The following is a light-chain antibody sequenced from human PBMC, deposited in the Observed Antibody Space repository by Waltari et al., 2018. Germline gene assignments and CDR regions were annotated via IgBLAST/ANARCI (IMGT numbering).Light chain of an antibody. CDR1: SSDVGGYNY. V-gene: IGLV2-14*01. Sequence: QSALTQPAPVSGSPGQSITISCTGTSSDVGGYNYVSWYQQHPGKAPNLRIYEVNNRPSGVSDRFSGSKSGNTASLTISGLQAEDEADYYCTSYTSSITYVFGTGTKVTVL. CDR2: EVN. J-gene: IGLJ1*01. CDR3: TSYTSSITYV.